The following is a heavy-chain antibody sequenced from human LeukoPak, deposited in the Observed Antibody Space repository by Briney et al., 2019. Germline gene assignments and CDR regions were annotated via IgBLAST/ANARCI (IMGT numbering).Heavy chain of an antibody. CDR2: IYHSGAT. CDR3: ARAQKIMVYAIGY. Sequence: SETLSLTCSVSGFSISSGYYWGWIRQPPGKGLEWIAAIYHSGATYYNPSLKSRVTMSVDTSENQFSLKLRSVTAADTAVYYCARAQKIMVYAIGYWGQGTLVTVSS. CDR1: GFSISSGYY. D-gene: IGHD2-8*01. V-gene: IGHV4-38-2*02. J-gene: IGHJ4*02.